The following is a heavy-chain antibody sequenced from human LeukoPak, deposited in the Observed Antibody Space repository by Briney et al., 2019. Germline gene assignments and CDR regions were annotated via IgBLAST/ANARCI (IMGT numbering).Heavy chain of an antibody. V-gene: IGHV1-69*13. CDR3: ASRTVVVPAAYYYYYMDV. CDR2: IIPIFGTA. J-gene: IGHJ6*03. Sequence: SVKVSCKASGGAFSSYAISWVRQAPGQGLEWMGGIIPIFGTANYAQKFQGRVTITADESTSTAYMELSSLRSEDTAVYYCASRTVVVPAAYYYYYMDVWGKGTTVTVSS. CDR1: GGAFSSYA. D-gene: IGHD2-2*01.